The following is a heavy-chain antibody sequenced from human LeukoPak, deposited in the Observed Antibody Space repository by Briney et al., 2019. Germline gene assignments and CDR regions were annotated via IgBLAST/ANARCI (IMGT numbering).Heavy chain of an antibody. Sequence: GGSLRLSCAASGFSFSDFWMSWVRQAPGKGLEWVANIKQDGSEKYYVDSVKGRFTISRDNAKNSLHLQMNSLRAEDTAVYYCARYCSGSTCFVAWGQGTLLTVSS. V-gene: IGHV3-7*01. CDR3: ARYCSGSTCFVA. CDR1: GFSFSDFW. D-gene: IGHD2-15*01. CDR2: IKQDGSEK. J-gene: IGHJ5*02.